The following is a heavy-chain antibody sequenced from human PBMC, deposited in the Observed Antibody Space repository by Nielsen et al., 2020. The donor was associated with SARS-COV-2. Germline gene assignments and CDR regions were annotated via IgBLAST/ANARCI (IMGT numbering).Heavy chain of an antibody. V-gene: IGHV3-48*04. CDR3: ARESVTGTDAFDI. J-gene: IGHJ3*02. D-gene: IGHD6-19*01. CDR2: ISSSSSTI. Sequence: GESLKISCAASGFIFSNYWMHWVRQAPGKALEWVSYISSSSSTIYYADSVKGRFTISRDNAENSLSLQMNSLRAEDTAVYYCARESVTGTDAFDIWGQGTVVTVSS. CDR1: GFIFSNYW.